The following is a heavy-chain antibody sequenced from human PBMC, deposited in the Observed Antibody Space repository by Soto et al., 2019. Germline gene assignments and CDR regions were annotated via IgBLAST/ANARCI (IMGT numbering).Heavy chain of an antibody. CDR2: IYYSGSA. CDR1: GSISYCY. J-gene: IGHJ4*02. V-gene: IGHV4-59*01. Sequence: GSISYCYRSWRRAPGGNGLECIGYIYYSGSANYNPTLKSRVTMSVDTSKNQFSLKLSSVTAADTAVYYCAGGYCSGGSCYGEHDYWGQGTLVTVSS. CDR3: AGGYCSGGSCYGEHDY. D-gene: IGHD2-15*01.